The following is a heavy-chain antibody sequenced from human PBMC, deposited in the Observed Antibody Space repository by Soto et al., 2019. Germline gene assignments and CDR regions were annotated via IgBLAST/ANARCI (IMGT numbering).Heavy chain of an antibody. V-gene: IGHV4-59*01. J-gene: IGHJ4*02. CDR3: ARAPHYYDSSGYTNYYFDY. CDR1: GGSISSYY. CDR2: IYYSGST. D-gene: IGHD3-22*01. Sequence: PSETLSLTCTVSGGSISSYYWGWIRQPPGKGLEWIGYIYYSGSTNYNPSLKSRVTISVDTSKNQFSLKLSSVTAADTAVYYCARAPHYYDSSGYTNYYFDYWGQGTLVTVSS.